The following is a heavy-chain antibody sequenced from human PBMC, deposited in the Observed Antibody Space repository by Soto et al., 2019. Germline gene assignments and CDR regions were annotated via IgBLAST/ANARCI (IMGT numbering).Heavy chain of an antibody. CDR1: GFTSHHYA. J-gene: IGHJ4*02. CDR2: IGRNGGSI. Sequence: EVHLVESGGGLVQPGRSLRLSCAASGFTSHHYAMHWVRQAPGKGLEWVSGIGRNGGSIGYADSVKDPFTVSRDNAKNSLYLEMTSLRADDTAFYYCARDRGGLVDTGTIDSWGQGTLVTVSS. CDR3: ARDRGGLVDTGTIDS. V-gene: IGHV3-9*02. D-gene: IGHD6-19*01.